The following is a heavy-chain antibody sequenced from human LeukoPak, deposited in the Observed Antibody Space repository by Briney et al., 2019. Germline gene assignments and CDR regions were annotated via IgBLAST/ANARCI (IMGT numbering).Heavy chain of an antibody. CDR1: VFTFSSYS. CDR3: AGGGSYPPGY. D-gene: IGHD1-26*01. CDR2: ISSSSSYI. J-gene: IGHJ4*02. Sequence: GGSLRLSRAASVFTFSSYSINCVPHAPGKGLEWVSSISSSSSYIYYADSERGRFPIHRDNAKYSLYLQMNSLRAEDTAVYYCAGGGSYPPGYWGQGTLVTVCS. V-gene: IGHV3-21*01.